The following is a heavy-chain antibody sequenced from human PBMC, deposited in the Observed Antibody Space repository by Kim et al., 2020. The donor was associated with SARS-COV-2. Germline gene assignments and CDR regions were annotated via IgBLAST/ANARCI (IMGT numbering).Heavy chain of an antibody. J-gene: IGHJ4*02. V-gene: IGHV3-48*02. CDR2: ISSSSSTI. Sequence: GGSLRLSCAASGFTFSSYSMNWVRQAPGKGLEWVSYISSSSSTIYYADSVKGRFTISRDNAKNSLYLQMNSLRDEDTAVYYCARDCSGGSCYSEYYFDYWGQGTLVTVSS. CDR3: ARDCSGGSCYSEYYFDY. D-gene: IGHD2-15*01. CDR1: GFTFSSYS.